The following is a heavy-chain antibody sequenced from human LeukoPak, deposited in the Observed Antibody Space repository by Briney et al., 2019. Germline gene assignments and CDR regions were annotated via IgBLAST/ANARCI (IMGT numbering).Heavy chain of an antibody. Sequence: PGGSLRLSCAASGFTFSDCAMSWVRQAPGKGLEWVSTISGSGGTTYYADSVKGRFTISRDNSKNTLYLQMDTLRADDTAVYYCARISSSWFFDFWGQGTLVTVSS. J-gene: IGHJ4*02. CDR1: GFTFSDCA. CDR2: ISGSGGTT. D-gene: IGHD6-13*01. CDR3: ARISSSWFFDF. V-gene: IGHV3-23*01.